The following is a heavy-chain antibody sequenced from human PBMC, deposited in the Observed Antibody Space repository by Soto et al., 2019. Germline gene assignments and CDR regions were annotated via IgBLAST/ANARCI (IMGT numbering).Heavy chain of an antibody. D-gene: IGHD2-8*02. CDR2: ISYGVIK. CDR3: ARDLDGEETGGGAFAV. V-gene: IGHV4-30-4*08. Sequence: QVRPQESVQGLVRPSQTLSLICTVSGTSIRNDNYYWSFLRQRPGTGLEWLGYISYGVIKFYNPSHERRLFMSVDPSNNKSAQNLKPVTAADTAMYYGARDLDGEETGGGAFAVWGQGTLVTVSS. J-gene: IGHJ3*01. CDR1: GTSIRNDNYY.